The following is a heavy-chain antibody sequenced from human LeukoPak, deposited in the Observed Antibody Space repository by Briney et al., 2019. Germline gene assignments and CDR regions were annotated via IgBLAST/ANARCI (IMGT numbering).Heavy chain of an antibody. CDR2: FYYSGST. J-gene: IGHJ3*02. CDR1: GGSISSYY. D-gene: IGHD5-24*01. Sequence: PSETLSLTCTVSGGSISSYYWSWIRQPPGKGLEWIGFFYYSGSTNYNPSLKSRVTISVDTSKNQFSLKLSSVTAADTAVYYCARLGPEEKSTGRAFDIWGQGTLVSVSS. V-gene: IGHV4-59*08. CDR3: ARLGPEEKSTGRAFDI.